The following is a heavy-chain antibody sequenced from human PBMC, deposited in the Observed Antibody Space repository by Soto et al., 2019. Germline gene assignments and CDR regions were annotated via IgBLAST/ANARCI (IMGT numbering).Heavy chain of an antibody. CDR3: ERGSNHYYHGLDV. D-gene: IGHD2-8*01. CDR2: SXXSXTX. Sequence: SEALSLTCAVNVGSFTGFYWSWIRQPPGPGLGXIGESXXSXTXXXNXXXXSRVTISVDTSKKQLYLQLISVTAADRAVYYCERGSNHYYHGLDVWGQG. J-gene: IGHJ6*02. V-gene: IGHV4-34*01. CDR1: VGSFTGFY.